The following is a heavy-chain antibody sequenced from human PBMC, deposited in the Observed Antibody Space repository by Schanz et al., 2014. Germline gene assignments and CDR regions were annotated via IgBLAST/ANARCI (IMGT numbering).Heavy chain of an antibody. CDR3: ARDALGGPHNWFDP. J-gene: IGHJ5*02. CDR1: GGSISSGGYY. V-gene: IGHV4-31*03. Sequence: QVQLQESGPGLLKPSQTLSLTCTVSGGSISSGGYYWSWIRQHPGKGLEWIGYISYSGTTYYNPSLKSRVTISVSTSKTQFSLKLSSVTAADTAVYYCARDALGGPHNWFDPWGQGTLVSVSS. CDR2: ISYSGTT. D-gene: IGHD3-16*01.